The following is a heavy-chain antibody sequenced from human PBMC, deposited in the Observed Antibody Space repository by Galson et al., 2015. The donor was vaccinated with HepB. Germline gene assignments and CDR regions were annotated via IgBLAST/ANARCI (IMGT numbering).Heavy chain of an antibody. CDR2: IKQDGSEK. Sequence: SLRLSCAASGFTFSSYWMSWVRQAPGKGLEWVANIKQDGSEKYYVDSVKGRFTISRDNAKNSLYLQMNSLRAEDTAVYYCARDGYCSSTSCYTEHYYYGMDVWGQGTTVTVSS. D-gene: IGHD2-2*02. V-gene: IGHV3-7*01. J-gene: IGHJ6*02. CDR1: GFTFSSYW. CDR3: ARDGYCSSTSCYTEHYYYGMDV.